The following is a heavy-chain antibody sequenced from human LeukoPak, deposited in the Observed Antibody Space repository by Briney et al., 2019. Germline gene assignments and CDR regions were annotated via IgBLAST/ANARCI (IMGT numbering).Heavy chain of an antibody. Sequence: GASVKVSCKASGYTFTSYGISWVRQAPGQGLEWMGWISAYNGNTNYAQKFQGRVTITTDESTSTAYMELSSLRSEDTAVYYCAGLTTRSGYYYYYYMDVWGKGTTVTVSS. CDR2: ISAYNGNT. CDR1: GYTFTSYG. V-gene: IGHV1-18*01. D-gene: IGHD3-22*01. CDR3: AGLTTRSGYYYYYYMDV. J-gene: IGHJ6*03.